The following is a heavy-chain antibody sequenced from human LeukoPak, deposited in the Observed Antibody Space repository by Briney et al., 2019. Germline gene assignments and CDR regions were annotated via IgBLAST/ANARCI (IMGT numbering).Heavy chain of an antibody. J-gene: IGHJ4*02. CDR2: INHGGST. V-gene: IGHV4-34*01. Sequence: PSETLSLTCAVYGGSFSGYYWSWIRQPPGKGLEWIGEINHGGSTNYNPSLKSRVTISVDTSKNQFSLKLSYCARGRDGAYSSSWYGRVFFDYWGQGTLVTVSS. CDR1: GGSFSGYY. D-gene: IGHD6-13*01. CDR3: SWYGRVFFDY.